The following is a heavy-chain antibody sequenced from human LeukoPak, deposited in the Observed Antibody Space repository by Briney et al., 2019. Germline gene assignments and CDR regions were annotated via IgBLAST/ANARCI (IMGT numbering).Heavy chain of an antibody. CDR3: ARGSGGQQLIRGYYYMDV. D-gene: IGHD6-6*01. J-gene: IGHJ6*03. Sequence: GGSLRLSCAASGFTFGSYVLSWVRQAPGKGLEWVSSISSTSSYIYYADSVKGRFTISTDNAKNSLYLQMSSLRAEDTAVYYCARGSGGQQLIRGYYYMDVWGKGTTVTVSS. CDR1: GFTFGSYV. CDR2: ISSTSSYI. V-gene: IGHV3-21*01.